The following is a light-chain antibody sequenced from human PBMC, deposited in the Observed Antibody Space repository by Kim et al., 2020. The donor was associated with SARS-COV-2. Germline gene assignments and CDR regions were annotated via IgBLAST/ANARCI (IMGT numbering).Light chain of an antibody. V-gene: IGKV4-1*01. CDR1: QTVLHSSTYRHY. CDR3: QQYSVAPWT. Sequence: DIVMTQSPDSLAVSLGERATINCKSSQTVLHSSTYRHYLAWYKQTPGQPPKLLIYWASTRESGVPDRFSGSGSGSDFTLSISNVQAEDVAVYYCQQYSVAPWTFGQGTKVDIK. CDR2: WAS. J-gene: IGKJ1*01.